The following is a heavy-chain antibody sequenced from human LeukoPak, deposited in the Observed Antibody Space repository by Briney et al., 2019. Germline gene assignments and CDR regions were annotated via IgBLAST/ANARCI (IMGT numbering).Heavy chain of an antibody. V-gene: IGHV1-8*01. J-gene: IGHJ3*02. D-gene: IGHD2-15*01. CDR2: MNPRSGNT. CDR3: ARGAVSRDCSGGSCYHFDI. CDR1: GYIFTSD. Sequence: GASVKVSCKASGYIFTSDINWVRQATGQGLEWMGWMNPRSGNTDYAPKFQGRVTMTRDISIRTAYMELSSLRSEDTAVYYCARGAVSRDCSGGSCYHFDIWGQGTVVTVSS.